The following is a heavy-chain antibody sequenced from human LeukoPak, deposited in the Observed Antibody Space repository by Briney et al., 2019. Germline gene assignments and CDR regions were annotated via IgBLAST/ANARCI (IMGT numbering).Heavy chain of an antibody. Sequence: GASVKVSCKASGYTFTGYYMHWVRQAPGQGLEWMGWINPNSGGTNYAQKFQGRVTMTRDTSISTAYMELSRLRSDDTAVYYCARDFRTMVRGVHWFDPWGQGTLVTVSS. CDR1: GYTFTGYY. CDR2: INPNSGGT. D-gene: IGHD3-10*01. J-gene: IGHJ5*02. V-gene: IGHV1-2*02. CDR3: ARDFRTMVRGVHWFDP.